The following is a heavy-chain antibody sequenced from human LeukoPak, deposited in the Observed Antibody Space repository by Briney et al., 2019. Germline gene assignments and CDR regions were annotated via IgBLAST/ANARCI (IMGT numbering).Heavy chain of an antibody. CDR1: GGSISSYY. V-gene: IGHV4-4*07. Sequence: SETLSLTCTVSGGSISSYYWSWIRQPAGKGLEWIGRIYTSGSTNYNPSLKSRVTMSVDTSKNQFSLKLSSMTAADTAVYYCAREFSGYDYGAVFFDYWGQGTLVTVPS. D-gene: IGHD5-12*01. J-gene: IGHJ4*02. CDR2: IYTSGST. CDR3: AREFSGYDYGAVFFDY.